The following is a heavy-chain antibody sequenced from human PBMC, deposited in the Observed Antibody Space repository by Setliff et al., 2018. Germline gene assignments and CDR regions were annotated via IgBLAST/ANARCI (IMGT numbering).Heavy chain of an antibody. CDR3: ARDPHFGS. Sequence: GGSLRLSCAASGFTFSTYWMSWVRQAPGKGLEWVANIKQDGSEKYYVDSVKGRFSISRDNAKNPLYLQMNSLRAEDTAVYYFARDPHFGSWGQGTLVTVSS. J-gene: IGHJ4*02. V-gene: IGHV3-7*01. CDR2: IKQDGSEK. CDR1: GFTFSTYW.